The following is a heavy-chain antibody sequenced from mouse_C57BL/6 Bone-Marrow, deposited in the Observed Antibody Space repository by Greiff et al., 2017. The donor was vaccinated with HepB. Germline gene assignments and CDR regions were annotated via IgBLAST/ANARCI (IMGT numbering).Heavy chain of an antibody. J-gene: IGHJ3*01. CDR1: GFNIKDDY. Sequence: VQLKESGAELVRPGASVKLSCTASGFNIKDDYMHWVKQRPEQGLEWIGWIDPENGDTEYASKFQGKATITADTSSNTAYLQLSSLTSEDTAVYYCTTYYYDYDAFAYWGQGTRVTVSA. CDR3: TTYYYDYDAFAY. D-gene: IGHD2-4*01. V-gene: IGHV14-4*01. CDR2: IDPENGDT.